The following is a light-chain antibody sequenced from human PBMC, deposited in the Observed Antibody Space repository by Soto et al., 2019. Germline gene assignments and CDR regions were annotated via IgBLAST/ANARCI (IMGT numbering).Light chain of an antibody. CDR1: SSNIGAGYD. CDR2: DNV. J-gene: IGLJ1*01. CDR3: QSDDITLSGSV. Sequence: QSLLTQPPSVSGAPGQRVTISCTGSSSNIGAGYDVHWYQQLPGTAPKLLIYDNVNRPSGVPDRFSGSKSGTSASLAITGLQAEDEADYYCQSDDITLSGSVFGTGTKVTVL. V-gene: IGLV1-40*01.